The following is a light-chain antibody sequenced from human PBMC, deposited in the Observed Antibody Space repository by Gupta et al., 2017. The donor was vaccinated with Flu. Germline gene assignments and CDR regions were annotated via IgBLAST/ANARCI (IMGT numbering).Light chain of an antibody. Sequence: SHQLTPPPSVPVSPGQAATTTCSGDAMTKHVTDWYQKKSGQAPILLIYNDTERPSGIPERISGSSSGTTVILTISGVQAEDEADYYCQSADSSGGDGVFGGGTKLTVL. CDR1: AMTKHV. V-gene: IGLV3-25*02. CDR3: QSADSSGGDGV. J-gene: IGLJ3*02. CDR2: NDT.